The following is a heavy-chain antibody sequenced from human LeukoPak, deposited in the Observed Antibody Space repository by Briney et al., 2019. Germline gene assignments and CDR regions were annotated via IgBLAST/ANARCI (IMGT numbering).Heavy chain of an antibody. Sequence: GASVKVSCKASGYTFTSYGISWVRQAPGQGLEWMGWINAHNGNTNYAQKLQGRVTMTTDTSTSTAYMELRSLRSDDTAVYYCARVARSSSPFIYYYYYYMDVWGKGTTVTISS. V-gene: IGHV1-18*01. CDR1: GYTFTSYG. D-gene: IGHD6-13*01. J-gene: IGHJ6*03. CDR2: INAHNGNT. CDR3: ARVARSSSPFIYYYYYYMDV.